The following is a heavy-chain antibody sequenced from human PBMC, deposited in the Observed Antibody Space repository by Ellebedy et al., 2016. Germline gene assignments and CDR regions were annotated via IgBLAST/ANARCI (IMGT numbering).Heavy chain of an antibody. J-gene: IGHJ3*02. CDR2: IDSGGSS. CDR1: GFTVTNDY. Sequence: GESLRISXVASGFTVTNDYMTWVRQAPGKGLEWVSVIDSGGSSYYANSVKGRVTISRDSPKNTLYLQMNSLRAEDTAVYYCATRHYGGLDIWGRGTMVTVSS. V-gene: IGHV3-53*01. CDR3: ATRHYGGLDI. D-gene: IGHD4-23*01.